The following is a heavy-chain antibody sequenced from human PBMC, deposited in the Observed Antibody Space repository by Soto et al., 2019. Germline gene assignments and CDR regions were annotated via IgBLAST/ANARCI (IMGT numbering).Heavy chain of an antibody. CDR2: IWYDGSNK. Sequence: QVQLVESGGGVVQPGRSLRLSCAASGFTFSSYGMHWVRQAPGKGLEWVAVIWYDGSNKYYADSVKGRFTISRDNSTNTLYLQMNSLRAEDTAVYYCARDGSGCSGGSCDYGMDVWGQGTTVTVSS. V-gene: IGHV3-33*01. J-gene: IGHJ6*02. CDR3: ARDGSGCSGGSCDYGMDV. CDR1: GFTFSSYG. D-gene: IGHD2-15*01.